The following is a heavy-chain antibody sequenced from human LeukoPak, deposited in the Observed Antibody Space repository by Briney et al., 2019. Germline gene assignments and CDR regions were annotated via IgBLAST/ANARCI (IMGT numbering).Heavy chain of an antibody. CDR2: IDEDGSER. CDR1: GFTFRDYW. J-gene: IGHJ4*02. CDR3: AREYYYNSSGYGSFKY. Sequence: GGSLRLSCAASGFTFRDYWLSWVRQAPGKGPEWVANIDEDGSERYYVESVKGRFTISRDNAKNSLYLQMNSLRAEDTAVYYCAREYYYNSSGYGSFKYWGQGTQVTVSS. V-gene: IGHV3-7*01. D-gene: IGHD3-22*01.